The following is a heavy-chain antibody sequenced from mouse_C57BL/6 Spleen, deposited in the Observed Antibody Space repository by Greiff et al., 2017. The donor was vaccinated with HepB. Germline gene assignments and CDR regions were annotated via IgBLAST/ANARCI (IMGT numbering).Heavy chain of an antibody. V-gene: IGHV1-80*01. CDR2: IYPGDGDT. D-gene: IGHD1-1*01. CDR1: GYAFSSYW. J-gene: IGHJ3*01. CDR3: ASSIYYYGSSPLFAY. Sequence: VKLMESGAELVKPGASVKISCKASGYAFSSYWMNWVKQRPGKGLEWIGQIYPGDGDTNYNGKFKGKATLTADKSSSTAYMQLSSLTSEDSAVYFCASSIYYYGSSPLFAYWGQGTLVTVSA.